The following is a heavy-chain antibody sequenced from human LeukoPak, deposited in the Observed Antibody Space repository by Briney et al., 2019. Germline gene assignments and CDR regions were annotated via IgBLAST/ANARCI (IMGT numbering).Heavy chain of an antibody. Sequence: PSETLSLTCTVSGGSIRSTSYYWGWIRQPPGKGLEWIGSIYYSGSSYYNPSLRSRVTISVDTSKNQFSLKLSSVTAADTAVYYCAREAGLLSGYSYGYDDAFDIWGQGTMVTVSS. V-gene: IGHV4-39*07. CDR2: IYYSGSS. CDR3: AREAGLLSGYSYGYDDAFDI. J-gene: IGHJ3*02. CDR1: GGSIRSTSYY. D-gene: IGHD5-18*01.